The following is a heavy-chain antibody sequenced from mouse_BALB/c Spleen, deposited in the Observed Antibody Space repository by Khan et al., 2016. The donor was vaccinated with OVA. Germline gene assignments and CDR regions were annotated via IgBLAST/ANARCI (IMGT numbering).Heavy chain of an antibody. D-gene: IGHD3-2*02. CDR1: GYSITSGYS. CDR3: ARWIGYSAMNY. V-gene: IGHV3-1*02. CDR2: IHYTGTT. Sequence: EVQLQESGPDLVKPSQSLSLTCTVTGYSITSGYSWHWIRQFPGNKLEWMGYIHYTGTTNYNPSLKSRISFTRDTSKNQFFLQLNSVTTADTATYNCARWIGYSAMNYGGQGTSVNVSS. J-gene: IGHJ4*01.